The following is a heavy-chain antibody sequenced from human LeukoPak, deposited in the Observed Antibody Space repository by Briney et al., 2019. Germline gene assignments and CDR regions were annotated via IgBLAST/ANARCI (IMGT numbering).Heavy chain of an antibody. J-gene: IGHJ3*02. V-gene: IGHV3-33*01. D-gene: IGHD2-15*01. CDR1: GFTFSDCH. CDR3: ARERGGDAFDI. CDR2: IWYDEDAK. Sequence: PGRSLRLSCAASGFTFSDCHIHWVRQAPSKGLDWVALIWYDEDAKFYADSVKGRFTISRDNSKDTLYLQMNSLGVEDTAVYYCARERGGDAFDIWGQGTMVTVSS.